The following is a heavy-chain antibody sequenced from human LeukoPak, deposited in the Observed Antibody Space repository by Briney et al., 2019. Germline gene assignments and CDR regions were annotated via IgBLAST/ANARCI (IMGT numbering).Heavy chain of an antibody. V-gene: IGHV3-30*02. CDR1: GFTFSSYG. D-gene: IGHD3-22*01. J-gene: IGHJ3*02. Sequence: GGSLRLSCAASGFTFSSYGMHWVRQAPGKGLEWVAFIRYDGSNKYYADSVKGRFTISRDNAKNSLYLQMNSLRAEDTAVYYCARESQSAYYFDSSGYEDAFDIWGQGTMVTVSS. CDR3: ARESQSAYYFDSSGYEDAFDI. CDR2: IRYDGSNK.